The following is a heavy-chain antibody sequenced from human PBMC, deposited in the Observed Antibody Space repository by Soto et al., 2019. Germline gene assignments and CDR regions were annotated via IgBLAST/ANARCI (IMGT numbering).Heavy chain of an antibody. D-gene: IGHD2-2*01. J-gene: IGHJ4*02. V-gene: IGHV3-7*01. Sequence: PGGSLRLSCAASGFTFSSSWMTWVRQAPGKGLEWVAKIKQDGGEKYYADSVKGRFTISRDNAKNSLYLQMNSLRAEDTAVYYCASLTTDYWGQGTLVTVSS. CDR2: IKQDGGEK. CDR1: GFTFSSSW. CDR3: ASLTTDY.